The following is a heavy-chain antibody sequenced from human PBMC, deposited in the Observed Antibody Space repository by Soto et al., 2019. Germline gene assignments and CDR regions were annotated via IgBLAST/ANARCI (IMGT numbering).Heavy chain of an antibody. J-gene: IGHJ6*02. CDR2: ISYDGSNK. D-gene: IGHD3-16*01. Sequence: GSLRLSCAASGFTFSSYAMHWVRQAPGKGLEWVAVISYDGSNKYYADSVKGRFTISRDNSKNTLYLQMNSLRAEDTAVYYCAKEIRDGFPYYYYGMDVWAKGPRSPSP. CDR3: AKEIRDGFPYYYYGMDV. CDR1: GFTFSSYA. V-gene: IGHV3-30-3*01.